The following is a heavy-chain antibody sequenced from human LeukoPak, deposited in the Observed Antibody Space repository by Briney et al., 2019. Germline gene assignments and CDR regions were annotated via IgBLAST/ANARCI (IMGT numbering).Heavy chain of an antibody. Sequence: GESLKISCKGSGYRFTSYWIAWVRQMPGKGLEGMGIIYPDDSDIRYSPSFQGQVTISADKSISTAYLQWSSLKASDTAMYYCARQDRGYSGYGADYWGQGTLVTVSS. D-gene: IGHD5-12*01. V-gene: IGHV5-51*01. CDR3: ARQDRGYSGYGADY. CDR1: GYRFTSYW. CDR2: IYPDDSDI. J-gene: IGHJ4*02.